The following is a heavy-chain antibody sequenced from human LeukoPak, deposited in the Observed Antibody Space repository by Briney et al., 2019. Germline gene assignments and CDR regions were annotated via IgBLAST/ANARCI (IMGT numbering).Heavy chain of an antibody. J-gene: IGHJ6*02. D-gene: IGHD3-9*01. CDR3: ARESNDILTYYYGMDV. V-gene: IGHV4-59*12. Sequence: SETLSLTCTVSGGSISSYYWSWIRQPPGKGLEWIGSIYYSGSTYYNPSLKSRVTISVDTSKNQFSLKLSSVTAADTAVYYCARESNDILTYYYGMDVWGQGTTVTVSS. CDR2: IYYSGST. CDR1: GGSISSYY.